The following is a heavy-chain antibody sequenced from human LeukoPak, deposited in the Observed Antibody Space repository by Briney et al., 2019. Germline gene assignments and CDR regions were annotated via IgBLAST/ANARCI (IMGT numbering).Heavy chain of an antibody. CDR3: AKIDIAVAGTGDYYYGMDV. V-gene: IGHV3-30*18. CDR1: GFTFSSYG. D-gene: IGHD6-19*01. CDR2: ISYDGSNK. J-gene: IGHJ6*02. Sequence: GRSLRLSCAASGFTFSSYGMHWVRQAPGKGLEGVAVISYDGSNKYYADSVKGRFTISRDNSKNTLYLQMNSLRAEDTAVYYCAKIDIAVAGTGDYYYGMDVWGQGTTVTVSS.